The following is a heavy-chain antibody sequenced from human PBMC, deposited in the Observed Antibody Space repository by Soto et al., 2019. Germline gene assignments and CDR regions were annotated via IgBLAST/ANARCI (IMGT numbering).Heavy chain of an antibody. CDR1: GYTFTSYG. J-gene: IGHJ5*02. V-gene: IGHV1-18*01. Sequence: GASVKVSCKASGYTFTSYGISWVRQAPGQGLEWMGWISAYNGNTNYAQKLQGRVTMTTDTSTSTAYMELRSLRSDDTAVYYCARDGIVVVPAAMQLEWSHRPNWFDPWGQGTLVTVSS. CDR3: ARDGIVVVPAAMQLEWSHRPNWFDP. D-gene: IGHD2-2*01. CDR2: ISAYNGNT.